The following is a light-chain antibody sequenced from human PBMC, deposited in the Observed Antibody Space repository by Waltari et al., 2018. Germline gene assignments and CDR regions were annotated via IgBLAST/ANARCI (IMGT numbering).Light chain of an antibody. CDR2: KAS. Sequence: IQMTQSPSSLSASVGDRVTITCRASQSISNWLAWYQHKPGKAPILLIYKASILKSGVPSRFSGSGSGTQFTLTISSLQPGDFATYYCRQYNTYSSFGQGTKLEIK. J-gene: IGKJ2*01. CDR3: RQYNTYSS. V-gene: IGKV1-5*03. CDR1: QSISNW.